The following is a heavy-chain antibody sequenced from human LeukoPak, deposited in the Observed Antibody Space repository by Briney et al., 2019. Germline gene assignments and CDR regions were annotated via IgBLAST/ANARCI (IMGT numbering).Heavy chain of an antibody. D-gene: IGHD3-22*01. J-gene: IGHJ4*02. V-gene: IGHV3-33*01. CDR1: GFTFSSYG. Sequence: GRTLRLSCAASGFTFSSYGMHWVRQAPGKGLEWVAVIWFDGSNKYYADSVKRRFTISRDNSKHTLYLQMNSLRAEDTAVYYCARVYYESSGYFGTPFDYWGQGTLVTVSS. CDR3: ARVYYESSGYFGTPFDY. CDR2: IWFDGSNK.